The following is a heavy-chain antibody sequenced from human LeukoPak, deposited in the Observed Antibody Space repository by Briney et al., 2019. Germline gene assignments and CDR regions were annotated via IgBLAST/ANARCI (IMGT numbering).Heavy chain of an antibody. CDR3: ARDDPTLFWCGSPFY. V-gene: IGHV3-7*01. CDR1: GFTFSSYW. CDR2: IKQDGSEK. Sequence: GGSLRLSCAASGFTFSSYWMSWVRQAPGKGLEWVANIKQDGSEKYYVDSVKGRFTISRDNAKNSLYLQMNSLRAEDTAVYYCARDDPTLFWCGSPFYWGQGTLVTVSS. D-gene: IGHD3-3*01. J-gene: IGHJ4*02.